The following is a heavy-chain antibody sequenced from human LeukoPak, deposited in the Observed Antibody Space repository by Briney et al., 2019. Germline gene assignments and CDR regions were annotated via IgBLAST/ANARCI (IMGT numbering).Heavy chain of an antibody. CDR3: ARASNWNYGLGYYYYYMDV. J-gene: IGHJ6*03. V-gene: IGHV4-4*07. CDR1: GGSISSYY. Sequence: KPSETLSLTCTVSGGSISSYYWSWIRQPAGKGLEWIGRIYTSGSTNYNPSLKSRVTMSVDTSKNQFSLKLSSVTAADTAVYYCARASNWNYGLGYYYYYMDVWGKGTTVIVSS. CDR2: IYTSGST. D-gene: IGHD1-7*01.